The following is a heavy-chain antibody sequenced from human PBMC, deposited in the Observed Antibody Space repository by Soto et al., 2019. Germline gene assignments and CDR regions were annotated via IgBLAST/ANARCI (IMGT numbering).Heavy chain of an antibody. J-gene: IGHJ4*02. CDR3: ARHYASPGITLDIDY. CDR1: GGSIGSSSYY. D-gene: IGHD3-16*01. Sequence: SETLSLTCTVSGGSIGSSSYYWGWIRQPPGKGLEWIGSIYYSGSTYYNPSLKSRVTISVDTSKNQFSLKLSSVTAADTAVYYCARHYASPGITLDIDYSGQATLVTVSS. CDR2: IYYSGST. V-gene: IGHV4-39*01.